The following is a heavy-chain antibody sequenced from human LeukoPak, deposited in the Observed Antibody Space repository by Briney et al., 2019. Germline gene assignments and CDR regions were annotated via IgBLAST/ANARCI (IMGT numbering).Heavy chain of an antibody. CDR1: GGSISSSSYY. CDR2: IYYSGST. J-gene: IGHJ2*01. D-gene: IGHD6-19*01. CDR3: AREPGIAVAKYWYFDL. Sequence: SETLSLTCTVSGGSISSSSYYWGWIRQPPGKGLEWIGSIYYSGSTNYNPSLKSRVSISVDTSKNQFSLKLSSVTAADTAVYYCAREPGIAVAKYWYFDLWGRGTLVTVSS. V-gene: IGHV4-39*07.